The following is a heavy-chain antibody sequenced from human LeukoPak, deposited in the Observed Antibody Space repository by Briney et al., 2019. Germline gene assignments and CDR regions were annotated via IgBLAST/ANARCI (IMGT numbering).Heavy chain of an antibody. V-gene: IGHV1-69*13. Sequence: SVKVSFTASGGTFSIYAISWVRQAPGQGLEWMGGIIPIFGTANYAQKFQGRVTITADESTSTAYMELSSLRSEDTAVYYCARVGYAGYWGQGTLVTVSS. CDR3: ARVGYAGY. CDR2: IIPIFGTA. J-gene: IGHJ4*02. CDR1: GGTFSIYA. D-gene: IGHD5-12*01.